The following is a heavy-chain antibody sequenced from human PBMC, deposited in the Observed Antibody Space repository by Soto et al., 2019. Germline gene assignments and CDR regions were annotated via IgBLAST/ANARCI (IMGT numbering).Heavy chain of an antibody. J-gene: IGHJ1*01. Sequence: SETLSLTCTLSGGVISSYYWSWIRQPPGKGLEWIGYNYYSGSTNYNPSLKSRVTISVDTSKNQFSLKWSSVNAADPAVYYCARAGRANTVTTSRWFGSWGQEHLVTV. CDR2: NYYSGST. V-gene: IGHV4-59*01. D-gene: IGHD4-4*01. CDR3: ARAGRANTVTTSRWFGS. CDR1: GGVISSYY.